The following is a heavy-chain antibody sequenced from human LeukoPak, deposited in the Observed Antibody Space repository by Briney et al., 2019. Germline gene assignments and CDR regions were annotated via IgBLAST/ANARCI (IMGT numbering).Heavy chain of an antibody. CDR1: EFTFSTNA. CDR2: INNNGGST. V-gene: IGHV3-64*01. J-gene: IGHJ6*03. Sequence: GGSLRLSCAASEFTFSTNAMHWVRQAPGKGLQYVSAINNNGGSTFYANSVKGRFTISRDNSKNTLYLQMNSLRAEDTAVYYCARGRRNCSSTSCYGPGPYYYYYMDVWGKGTTVTISS. CDR3: ARGRRNCSSTSCYGPGPYYYYYMDV. D-gene: IGHD2-2*01.